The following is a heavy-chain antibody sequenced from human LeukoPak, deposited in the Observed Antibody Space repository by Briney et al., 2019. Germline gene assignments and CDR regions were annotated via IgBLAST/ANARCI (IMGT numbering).Heavy chain of an antibody. D-gene: IGHD6-19*01. CDR1: GFRFADYG. CDR2: INWNGGST. J-gene: IGHJ4*02. Sequence: SGGSLRLSCVASGFRFADYGMSWVRQAPGKGLEWVSGINWNGGSTGYADSVKGRFTISRDNAKNSLYLRMNSLRAEDTALYYCARGGSTGWYSFDYWGQGTLVTVSS. CDR3: ARGGSTGWYSFDY. V-gene: IGHV3-20*04.